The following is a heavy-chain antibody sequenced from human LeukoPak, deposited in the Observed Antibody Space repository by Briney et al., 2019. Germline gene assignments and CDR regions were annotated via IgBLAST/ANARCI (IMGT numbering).Heavy chain of an antibody. D-gene: IGHD2-21*02. Sequence: TGGSLRLSCAASGFTFSSYAMSWVRQAPGKGLEWVSAISGSGGSTYYADSVKGRFTISRDNSKNTLYLQMNSLRAEDTAVYYCAKDQQHIVVVTAMWNAFDIWGQGTTVTVSS. J-gene: IGHJ3*02. V-gene: IGHV3-23*01. CDR3: AKDQQHIVVVTAMWNAFDI. CDR1: GFTFSSYA. CDR2: ISGSGGST.